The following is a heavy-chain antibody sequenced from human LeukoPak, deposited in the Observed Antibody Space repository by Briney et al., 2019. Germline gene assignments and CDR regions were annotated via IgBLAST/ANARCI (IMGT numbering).Heavy chain of an antibody. CDR2: INHSGST. V-gene: IGHV4-34*01. D-gene: IGHD3-10*01. J-gene: IGHJ5*02. CDR3: ARPYRFSYYQYTS. CDR1: GGSFSGYY. Sequence: SETLSLTCAVYGGSFSGYYWSWIRQSPGKWLEWIGEINHSGSTNYNPSLKSRVTISVDTSKNQFSLKLSSVTAADTAVYYCARPYRFSYYQYTSWGQGTLVTVSS.